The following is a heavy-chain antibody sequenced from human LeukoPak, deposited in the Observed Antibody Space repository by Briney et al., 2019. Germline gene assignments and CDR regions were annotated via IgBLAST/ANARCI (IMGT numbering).Heavy chain of an antibody. J-gene: IGHJ5*02. CDR1: GFTFSSYG. CDR3: AREKFLAVAGTRGSWFDP. D-gene: IGHD6-13*01. CDR2: IWYDGSNK. V-gene: IGHV3-33*01. Sequence: PGRSLRLSCAASGFTFSSYGMHWVRQAPGKGLEWVAVIWYDGSNKYYADSVKGRFTISRDNSKNTLYLQMNSLRAEDTAVYYCAREKFLAVAGTRGSWFDPWGQGTLVTVSS.